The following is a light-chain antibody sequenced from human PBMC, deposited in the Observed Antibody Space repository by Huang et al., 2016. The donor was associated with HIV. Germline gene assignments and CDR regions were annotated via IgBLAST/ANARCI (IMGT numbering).Light chain of an antibody. CDR2: ATS. CDR1: QSIDTF. Sequence: DIQMTQSPSFLSASVGDRVTITCRASQSIDTFLKWYQHKPGRAPRLLIYATSSLQSEVPSRFTGGGSGTHFTLTINNLQPEDFATYYCQQSHTGPRTFGQGTKLEIK. J-gene: IGKJ2*01. CDR3: QQSHTGPRT. V-gene: IGKV1-39*01.